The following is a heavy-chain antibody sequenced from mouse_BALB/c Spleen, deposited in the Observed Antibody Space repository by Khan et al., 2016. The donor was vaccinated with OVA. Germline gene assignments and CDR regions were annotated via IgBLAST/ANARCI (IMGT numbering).Heavy chain of an antibody. CDR3: ARMKPYGYFDV. Sequence: QIQLVQSGPELKKPGETVKISCKASGFTFTNYGMNWVKQAPGKGLKWMGWINTYTGEPTYADDFKGRFAFSLENSASTAYLQINNLKNEDTATYFCARMKPYGYFDVWGPGTTVTVSS. V-gene: IGHV9-3-1*01. J-gene: IGHJ1*01. CDR2: INTYTGEP. CDR1: GFTFTNYG.